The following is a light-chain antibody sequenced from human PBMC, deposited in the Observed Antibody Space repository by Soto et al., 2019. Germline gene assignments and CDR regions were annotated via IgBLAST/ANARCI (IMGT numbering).Light chain of an antibody. Sequence: EIVLTQSPGSLSLSPGERATLSCRASQSVSSSYLAWYQQRPGQAPRLLIFGASYRATGIPDRFSGSGSGTDFTLTISRLETEDFAGYYCQHYSSSPPEFTFGPGTKVDSK. CDR2: GAS. CDR3: QHYSSSPPEFT. V-gene: IGKV3-20*01. J-gene: IGKJ3*01. CDR1: QSVSSSY.